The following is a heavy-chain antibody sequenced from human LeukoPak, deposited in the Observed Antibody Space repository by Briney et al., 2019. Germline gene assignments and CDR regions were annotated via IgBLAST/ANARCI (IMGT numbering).Heavy chain of an antibody. CDR1: GFTVSSNY. CDR2: IYSGGST. V-gene: IGHV3-66*01. CDR3: AMDTVTTPLDY. Sequence: GGSLRLSCAASGFTVSSNYMSWVRQAPGKGLEWVSVIYSGGSTYYADSVKGRFTISRDNSKNTLYPQMNSLRAEDTAVYYCAMDTVTTPLDYWGQGTLVTVSS. J-gene: IGHJ4*02. D-gene: IGHD4-17*01.